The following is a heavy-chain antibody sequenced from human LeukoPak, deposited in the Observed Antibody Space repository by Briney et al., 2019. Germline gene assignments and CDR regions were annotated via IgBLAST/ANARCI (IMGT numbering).Heavy chain of an antibody. J-gene: IGHJ5*02. CDR3: ARFLRSSVSPKWFDP. V-gene: IGHV3-21*01. Sequence: SVKGRFTISRDNAKNSLYLQMNSLRSEDTAVYYCARFLRSSVSPKWFDPWGQGTLVTVSS. D-gene: IGHD6-6*01.